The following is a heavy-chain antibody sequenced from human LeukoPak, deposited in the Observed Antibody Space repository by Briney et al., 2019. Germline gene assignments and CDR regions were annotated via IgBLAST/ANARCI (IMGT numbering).Heavy chain of an antibody. CDR1: GFTFTNYA. CDR3: AKNAATGQAFYDY. D-gene: IGHD3-9*01. CDR2: ISGGGDYI. Sequence: PGGSLRLSCAASGFTFTNYAMTWVRQAPGKGLEWVSAISGGGDYIYYADSVKGRFTFSRDNSKNTLYLQMNSLRADDTAVYYCAKNAATGQAFYDYWGQGTLVTVSS. V-gene: IGHV3-23*01. J-gene: IGHJ4*02.